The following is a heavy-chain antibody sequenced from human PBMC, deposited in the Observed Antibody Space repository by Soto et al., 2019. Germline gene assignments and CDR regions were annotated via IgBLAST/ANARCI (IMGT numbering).Heavy chain of an antibody. CDR3: ARNRGGDLKAFDI. J-gene: IGHJ3*02. CDR2: ISSSSSYI. D-gene: IGHD3-10*01. V-gene: IGHV3-21*01. CDR1: GFTFSTYS. Sequence: EVQLVESGGGLVKPGGSLRLSCAASGFTFSTYSMNWVRQAPGKGLEWVSPISSSSSYIYYAAAVKGRFTVSRDNAKNSLYLQMNSQIDKETAVYYCARNRGGDLKAFDIWGQGTMVTVSS.